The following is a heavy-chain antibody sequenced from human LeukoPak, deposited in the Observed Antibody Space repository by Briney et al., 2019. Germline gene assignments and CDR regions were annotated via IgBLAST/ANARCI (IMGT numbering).Heavy chain of an antibody. Sequence: GGSLRLSCAASGFTFSSYDMTWVRQAPGKGLEWVSSISGSGGSTYYADSVKGRFTISRDNSKNTLYLQMDSLRAEDTAVYYCAKDWTGTKPFDLWGRGTLVTVSS. D-gene: IGHD3/OR15-3a*01. V-gene: IGHV3-23*01. J-gene: IGHJ2*01. CDR1: GFTFSSYD. CDR2: ISGSGGST. CDR3: AKDWTGTKPFDL.